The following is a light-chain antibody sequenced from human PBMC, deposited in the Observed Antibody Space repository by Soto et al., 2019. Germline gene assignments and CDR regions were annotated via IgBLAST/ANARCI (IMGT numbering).Light chain of an antibody. J-gene: IGLJ2*01. CDR1: SSDVGSYNL. CDR3: CSYVGSSTF. CDR2: EVS. V-gene: IGLV2-23*02. Sequence: QSALTQPASVSGSPGQSITISCTGTSSDVGSYNLVSWYQQHPGKAPKLMIYEVSKRPSGVSNRFSGSKSGNTASLTISGLQAEDEADYYCCSYVGSSTFFGGGTKLTVL.